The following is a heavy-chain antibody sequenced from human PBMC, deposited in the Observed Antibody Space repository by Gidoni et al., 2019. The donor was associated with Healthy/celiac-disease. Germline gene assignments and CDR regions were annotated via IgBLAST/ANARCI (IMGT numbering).Heavy chain of an antibody. V-gene: IGHV4-59*01. Sequence: QVQLQESGPGLVKPSETPSLTCTVSGGSISSYYWRWIRQPPGKGLEWIGYIYYSGSTNYNPSLKSRVTISVDTSKNQFSLKLSSVTAADTAVYYCARRMEIWGQGTLVTVSS. J-gene: IGHJ4*02. D-gene: IGHD1-1*01. CDR1: GGSISSYY. CDR2: IYYSGST. CDR3: ARRMEI.